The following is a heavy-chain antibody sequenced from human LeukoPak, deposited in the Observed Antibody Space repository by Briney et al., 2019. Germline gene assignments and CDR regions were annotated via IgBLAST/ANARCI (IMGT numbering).Heavy chain of an antibody. V-gene: IGHV1-2*02. D-gene: IGHD1-14*01. CDR2: INPASGGT. CDR1: GYNFIDYY. CDR3: ARDPARPPGPSFDWLDP. Sequence: ASVRVSCKASGYNFIDYYIHWGRQAPGQGLEWMGIINPASGGTHSAERLEGRVTLTRDTSINTVYMELSSLTSGDPAVYYCARDPARPPGPSFDWLDPWGQGTLVTVSS. J-gene: IGHJ5*02.